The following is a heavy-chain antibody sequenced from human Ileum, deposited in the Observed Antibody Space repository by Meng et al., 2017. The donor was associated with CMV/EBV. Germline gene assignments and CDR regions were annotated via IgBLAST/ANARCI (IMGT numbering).Heavy chain of an antibody. Sequence: GESLKISCAASGFTFSSYAMTWVRQAPGKGLEWVSVISATGDSTIYADSVKGRFTISRDNSKNTLYLQMNSLRADDTAVYYCAKSRGAGASALNYWGQGTLVTVSS. J-gene: IGHJ4*02. CDR1: GFTFSSYA. CDR2: ISATGDST. D-gene: IGHD1-26*01. CDR3: AKSRGAGASALNY. V-gene: IGHV3-23*01.